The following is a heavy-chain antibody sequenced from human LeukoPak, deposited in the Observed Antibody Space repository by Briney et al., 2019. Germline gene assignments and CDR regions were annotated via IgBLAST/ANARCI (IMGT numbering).Heavy chain of an antibody. Sequence: GGSLRLSCAASGFTFSSYGMHWVRQAPGKGLEWVAVIWYDGSNKYYADSVKGRFTISRDTSKNTLSLQMNSLRAEDTAVYYCARGLDSSGWYEEDYWGQGTLVTVSS. CDR3: ARGLDSSGWYEEDY. D-gene: IGHD6-19*01. CDR1: GFTFSSYG. CDR2: IWYDGSNK. V-gene: IGHV3-33*01. J-gene: IGHJ4*02.